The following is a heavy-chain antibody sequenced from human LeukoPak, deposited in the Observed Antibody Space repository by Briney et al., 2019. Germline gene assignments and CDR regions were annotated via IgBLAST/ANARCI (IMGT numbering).Heavy chain of an antibody. V-gene: IGHV3-21*01. CDR3: ARGYSYGYDYFDY. J-gene: IGHJ4*02. D-gene: IGHD5-18*01. CDR2: ISSSSSYI. Sequence: GGSLRLSCAASGFTFSSYSMNWVRQAPGKGLEWVSSISSSSSYIYYADSVKGRFTISRDNAKNSLFLQINSLRAEDTALYFCARGYSYGYDYFDYWGQGTLVTVSS. CDR1: GFTFSSYS.